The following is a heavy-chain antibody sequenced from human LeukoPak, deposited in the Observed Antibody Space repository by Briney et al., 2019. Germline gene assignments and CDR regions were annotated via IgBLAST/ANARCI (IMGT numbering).Heavy chain of an antibody. Sequence: SETLSLTCAVYGGSFSGYYWSWIRQPPGKGLEWIGEIYHSGSTNYNPSLKSRVTISVDKSKNQFSLKLSSVTAADTAVYYCARGQIVVVPAATQGAFDIWGQGTMVTVSS. CDR1: GGSFSGYY. CDR2: IYHSGST. V-gene: IGHV4-34*01. J-gene: IGHJ3*02. CDR3: ARGQIVVVPAATQGAFDI. D-gene: IGHD2-2*01.